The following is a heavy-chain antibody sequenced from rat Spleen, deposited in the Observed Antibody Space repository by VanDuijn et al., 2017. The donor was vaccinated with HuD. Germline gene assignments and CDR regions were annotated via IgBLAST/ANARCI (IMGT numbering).Heavy chain of an antibody. Sequence: EVQLVESGGGLVQPGRSLKFSCAASGFTFGDYAMAWVRQAPKKGLEWVATIVFDGSGIYYRDSVKGRFTISRDNAKSTLYLQMDSLRSEDTATYYCARLTTVPYYFDYWGQGVMVTVSS. J-gene: IGHJ2*01. D-gene: IGHD1-1*01. CDR3: ARLTTVPYYFDY. V-gene: IGHV5-17*01. CDR1: GFTFGDYA. CDR2: IVFDGSGI.